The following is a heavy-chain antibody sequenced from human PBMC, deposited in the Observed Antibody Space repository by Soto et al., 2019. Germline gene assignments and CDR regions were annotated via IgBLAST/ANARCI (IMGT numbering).Heavy chain of an antibody. CDR3: ARDRKIVAVPAVMGGHYYSYGMDG. V-gene: IGHV4-34*01. CDR2: INHSGST. CDR1: GGSFSGYY. J-gene: IGHJ6*02. Sequence: SDTLSLTCAFYGGSFSGYYWSWIRQPPGKGLEWIGEINHSGSTNYNPSLKSRVTISVDTSKNQFSLKLSSVTAADTAVYYCARDRKIVAVPAVMGGHYYSYGMDGCGQGTTLT. D-gene: IGHD2-2*01.